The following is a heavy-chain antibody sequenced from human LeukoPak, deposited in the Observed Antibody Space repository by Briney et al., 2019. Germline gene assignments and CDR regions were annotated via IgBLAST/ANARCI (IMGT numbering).Heavy chain of an antibody. Sequence: ASVKVSCKVSGYTLTELSMRWVRQAPGKGLEWMGGFDPEDGETIYAQKFQGRVTMTEDTSTDTAYMELSSLRSEDTAVYYCATDLYNWNYFDYWGQGTLVTVSS. CDR1: GYTLTELS. V-gene: IGHV1-24*01. J-gene: IGHJ4*02. D-gene: IGHD1-20*01. CDR3: ATDLYNWNYFDY. CDR2: FDPEDGET.